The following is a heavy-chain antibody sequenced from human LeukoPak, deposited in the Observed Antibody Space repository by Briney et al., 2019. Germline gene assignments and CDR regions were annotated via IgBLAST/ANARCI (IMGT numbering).Heavy chain of an antibody. CDR2: QTADSDDT. V-gene: IGHV3-23*01. J-gene: IGHJ3*01. D-gene: IGHD4-17*01. CDR3: GRDPNGNYVGAFEF. Sequence: PGGSLRLSCTASGFVFSAYAMTWVRQVPGKGLEWVSSQTADSDDTSYADSVRGRFTMSRDNSKNSLYLQMNNLRAEDTATYYCGRDPNGNYVGAFEFWGQGTLVTVSS. CDR1: GFVFSAYA.